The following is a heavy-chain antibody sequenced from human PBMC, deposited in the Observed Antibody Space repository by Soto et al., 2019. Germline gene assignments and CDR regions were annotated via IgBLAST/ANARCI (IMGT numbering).Heavy chain of an antibody. Sequence: GGSLRLSCAASGFTFSNYAMTWVRQAPGKGLEWVSTISGDGGSTHYADSVKGRFTISRDNSKNTLFLHMNSLRAEDTAVYYCAKDQGLYYWNLSHYWGQGTLVTVSS. CDR2: ISGDGGST. CDR1: GFTFSNYA. CDR3: AKDQGLYYWNLSHY. V-gene: IGHV3-23*01. J-gene: IGHJ4*02. D-gene: IGHD1-20*01.